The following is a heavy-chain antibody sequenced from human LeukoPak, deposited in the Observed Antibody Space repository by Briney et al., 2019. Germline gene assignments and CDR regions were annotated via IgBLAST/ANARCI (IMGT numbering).Heavy chain of an antibody. CDR2: INHSGST. J-gene: IGHJ4*02. D-gene: IGHD2-15*01. CDR3: ARGYCSGGSCYKFDY. Sequence: PSETLSLTCAVYGGSFSGYYWSWIRQPPGKGLEWIGKINHSGSTNYNPSLKSRVTISVDTSKNQFSLKLSSVTAADTAVYYCARGYCSGGSCYKFDYWGQGTLVTVSS. V-gene: IGHV4-34*01. CDR1: GGSFSGYY.